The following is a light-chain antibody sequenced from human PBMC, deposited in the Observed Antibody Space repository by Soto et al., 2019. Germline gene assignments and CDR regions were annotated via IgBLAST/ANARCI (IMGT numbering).Light chain of an antibody. Sequence: EIVMTQSPATLSVSPGETATLSCRASQSVNSNLAWYQQKPGQAPRLLISDASTRAAGLPARFSGSGSGTEFTLIISSLQSEDFAVYFCQQSNNWPKTFGQGTKVDIK. CDR2: DAS. J-gene: IGKJ1*01. V-gene: IGKV3-15*01. CDR3: QQSNNWPKT. CDR1: QSVNSN.